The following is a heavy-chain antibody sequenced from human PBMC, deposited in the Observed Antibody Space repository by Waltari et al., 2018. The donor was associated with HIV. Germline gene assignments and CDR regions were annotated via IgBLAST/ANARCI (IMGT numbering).Heavy chain of an antibody. Sequence: QVQLRQWGAGLLKPSETLSITLAVYGGSLSGSYLRWNRHPPGKGQEVFGEINHSRSTNYNPSLKSRVTISVDTSKNQFSLKLTSVTAADTAVFYCARARLVSRGQYCSTTSCLPHYYYYYGMDVWGQGTTVTVSS. CDR3: ARARLVSRGQYCSTTSCLPHYYYYYGMDV. CDR2: INHSRST. CDR1: GGSLSGSY. V-gene: IGHV4-34*01. D-gene: IGHD2-2*01. J-gene: IGHJ6*02.